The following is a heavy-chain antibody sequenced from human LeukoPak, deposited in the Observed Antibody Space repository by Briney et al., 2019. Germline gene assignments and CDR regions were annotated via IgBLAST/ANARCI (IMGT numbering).Heavy chain of an antibody. CDR3: AKTVSGSYSYQGGDY. J-gene: IGHJ4*02. Sequence: PGGSLRLSCAASGFTFSTYAMSWVRQAPGKGLDWVSSISGGGGSLYYADSVKGRFTISRDNSRNMLYLQMNSLRDEDTAKYYCAKTVSGSYSYQGGDYWGQGTLVTVSS. CDR1: GFTFSTYA. CDR2: ISGGGGSL. V-gene: IGHV3-23*01. D-gene: IGHD3-16*02.